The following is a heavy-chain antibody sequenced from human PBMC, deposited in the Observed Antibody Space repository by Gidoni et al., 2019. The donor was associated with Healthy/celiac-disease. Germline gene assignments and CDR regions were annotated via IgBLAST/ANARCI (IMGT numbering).Heavy chain of an antibody. Sequence: QVTLKESGPVLVKPTETLTLTCTVSGFSLRNASMGVSWIRQPPGKALEWLAHIFSNDEKSYSTSLKSRLTISKDTSKSQVVLTMTNMDPVDTATYCGARTLMTIFGVANYYYYYGMDVWGQGTTVTVSS. CDR3: ARTLMTIFGVANYYYYYGMDV. D-gene: IGHD3-3*01. J-gene: IGHJ6*02. V-gene: IGHV2-26*01. CDR1: GFSLRNASMG. CDR2: IFSNDEK.